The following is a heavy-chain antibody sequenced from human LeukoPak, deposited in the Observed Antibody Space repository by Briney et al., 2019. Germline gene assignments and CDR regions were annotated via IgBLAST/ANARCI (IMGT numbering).Heavy chain of an antibody. CDR1: GFTFSSYA. CDR3: AKDGQPSTRSYLCTHGVCCQDY. Sequence: GGSLRLSCAASGFTFSSYAMSWVRQAPGKGLEWVSAISGSGGSTYYADSVKGRFTISRDNSKNTLYLQMNSLRAEDTAVYYCAKDGQPSTRSYLCTHGVCCQDYWGQGTLVTVSS. V-gene: IGHV3-23*01. D-gene: IGHD2-8*01. CDR2: ISGSGGST. J-gene: IGHJ4*02.